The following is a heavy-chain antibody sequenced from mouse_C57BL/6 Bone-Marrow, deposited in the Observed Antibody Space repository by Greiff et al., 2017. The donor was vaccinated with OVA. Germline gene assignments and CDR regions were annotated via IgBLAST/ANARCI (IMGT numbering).Heavy chain of an antibody. CDR1: GYTFTSYT. Sequence: VQGVESGAELARPGASVKMSCKASGYTFTSYTIHWVKQRPGQGLEWIGYIDTTNDYTNYNQKFKGKATLTADKSSSTAYMQLRSLTSEDSAVYYCTRGYYFDYWGQGTTLTVSS. CDR2: IDTTNDYT. V-gene: IGHV1-4*01. CDR3: TRGYYFDY. J-gene: IGHJ2*01.